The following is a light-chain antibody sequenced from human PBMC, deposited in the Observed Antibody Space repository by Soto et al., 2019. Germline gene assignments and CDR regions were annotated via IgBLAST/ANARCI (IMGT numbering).Light chain of an antibody. CDR3: CSSAGSYSCV. J-gene: IGLJ1*01. Sequence: QSVLTQPRSVSGSPGQSVTISCTGTSSDVGGYNYVSWYQQHPGKAPKLMIYDVSKLPSGVPDRFSGSKSGNTASLTISGLQAEDEADYCCSSAGSYSCVFGTGTKVTVL. V-gene: IGLV2-11*01. CDR1: SSDVGGYNY. CDR2: DVS.